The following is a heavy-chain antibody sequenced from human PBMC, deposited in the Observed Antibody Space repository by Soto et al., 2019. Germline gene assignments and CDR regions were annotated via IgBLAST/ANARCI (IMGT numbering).Heavy chain of an antibody. CDR3: AKDHFHGNGVFHAFDM. V-gene: IGHV3-23*01. D-gene: IGHD2-8*01. CDR2: IGSTDI. J-gene: IGHJ3*02. Sequence: PGGSLRLSCAAAGFTFHIHAMSWVRQAPGKGLEWVSTIGSTDIYYADSVKGRFTISRDNSKNMVFLQLNSLRAADTAIYYCAKDHFHGNGVFHAFDMWRQGTMDTVSS. CDR1: GFTFHIHA.